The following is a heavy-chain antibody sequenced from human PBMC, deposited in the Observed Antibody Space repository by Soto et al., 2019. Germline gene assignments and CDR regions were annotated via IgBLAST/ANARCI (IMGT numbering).Heavy chain of an antibody. CDR2: IYHSGST. Sequence: QLQLQESGPGLVKPSETLSLTCTVSGGSISSSSYYWGWIRQPPGKGLEWIGYIYHSGSTYYNPSLKSRVTISVDRSKNQFSLKLSSVTAADTAVYYCARSMARGWFDPWGQGTLVTVSS. CDR3: ARSMARGWFDP. V-gene: IGHV4-30-2*01. J-gene: IGHJ5*02. CDR1: GGSISSSSYY. D-gene: IGHD3-10*01.